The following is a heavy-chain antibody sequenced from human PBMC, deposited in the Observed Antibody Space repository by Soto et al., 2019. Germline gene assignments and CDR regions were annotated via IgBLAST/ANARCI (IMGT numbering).Heavy chain of an antibody. Sequence: ASVKVSCKASGYTFTSYYMHWVRQAPGQGLEWMGIINPSGGSTSYAQKFQGRVTMTRDTSTSTVYMELSSLGSEDTAVYYCVRDLQGDYDAFDIWGQGTMVPSPQ. CDR1: GYTFTSYY. V-gene: IGHV1-46*01. J-gene: IGHJ3*02. D-gene: IGHD2-21*01. CDR2: INPSGGST. CDR3: VRDLQGDYDAFDI.